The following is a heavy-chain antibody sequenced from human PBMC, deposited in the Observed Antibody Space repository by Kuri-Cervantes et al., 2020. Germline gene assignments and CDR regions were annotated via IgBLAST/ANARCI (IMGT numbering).Heavy chain of an antibody. CDR3: ARSGTVVDP. CDR1: GGSFSGYY. V-gene: IGHV4-34*01. Sequence: SQTLSLTCAVYGGSFSGYYWSWIRQPPGKGLEWIGEINHSGSTNYNPSLKSRVTISVDTSKNQFSLKLSSLRSEDTAVYYCARSGTVVDPWGQGTLVTVSS. J-gene: IGHJ5*02. D-gene: IGHD2-21*01. CDR2: INHSGST.